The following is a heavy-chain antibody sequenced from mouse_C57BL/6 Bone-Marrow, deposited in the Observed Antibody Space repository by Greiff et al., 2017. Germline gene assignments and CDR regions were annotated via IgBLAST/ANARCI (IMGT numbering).Heavy chain of an antibody. CDR2: IWSDGST. V-gene: IGHV2-6-1*01. CDR1: GFSLTSYG. J-gene: IGHJ4*01. CDR3: ARQYYYGSSPYAMDY. D-gene: IGHD1-1*01. Sequence: VMLVESGPGLVAPSQSLSITCTVSGFSLTSYGVHWVRQPPGKGLEWLVVIWSDGSTTYNSALKSRLSISKDNSKSQVFLKMNSRQTDDTAMYYCARQYYYGSSPYAMDYWGQGTSVTVSS.